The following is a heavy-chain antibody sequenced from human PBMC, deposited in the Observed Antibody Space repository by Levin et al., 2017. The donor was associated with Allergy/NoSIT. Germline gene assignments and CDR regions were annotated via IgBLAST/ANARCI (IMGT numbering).Heavy chain of an antibody. CDR2: VYYSGST. CDR1: RGSISSYY. J-gene: IGHJ2*01. Sequence: SQTLSLTCTVSRGSISSYYWSWIRQPPGKGLEWIGYVYYSGSTNYNPSLKSRVTISVDTSKNQFSLKLSSVTAADTAVYYCARGGTYYYFDLWGRGTLVTVSS. D-gene: IGHD3-22*01. V-gene: IGHV4-59*01. CDR3: ARGGTYYYFDL.